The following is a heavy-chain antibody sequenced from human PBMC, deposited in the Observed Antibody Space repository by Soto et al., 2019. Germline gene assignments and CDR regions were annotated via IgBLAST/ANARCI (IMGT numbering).Heavy chain of an antibody. Sequence: ASVKVSCKASGYTFTSYYMHWVRQAPGQGLEWMGIINPSGGSTSYAQKFQGRVTMTRDTSTSTVYMELSSLRSEDTAIYYCAKKVNSGSGSQYFDYWGQGTLVTVSS. CDR3: AKKVNSGSGSQYFDY. CDR1: GYTFTSYY. D-gene: IGHD3-10*01. J-gene: IGHJ4*02. CDR2: INPSGGST. V-gene: IGHV1-46*01.